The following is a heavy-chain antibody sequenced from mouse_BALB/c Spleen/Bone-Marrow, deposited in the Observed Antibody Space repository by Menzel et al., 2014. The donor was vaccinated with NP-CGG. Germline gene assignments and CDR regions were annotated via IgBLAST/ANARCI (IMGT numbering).Heavy chain of an antibody. D-gene: IGHD2-4*01. CDR1: GFSLTGYG. V-gene: IGHV2-6-7*01. Sequence: QVQLKQSGPGLVAPSQSLSITCTVSGFSLTGYGVNWVRQPPGKGLEWLGMIWGDGSTDYNSALKSRLSISKDNSKNQVFLKMNSLQTNDTARYYGAKALYDYDDRYCAMDYWGQGTPVTVSS. CDR2: IWGDGST. CDR3: AKALYDYDDRYCAMDY. J-gene: IGHJ4*01.